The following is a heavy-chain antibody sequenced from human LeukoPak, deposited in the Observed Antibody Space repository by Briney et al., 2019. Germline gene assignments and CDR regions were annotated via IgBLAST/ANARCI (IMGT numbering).Heavy chain of an antibody. Sequence: GGSLRLSCAASGFTFSSYAMSWVRQAPGKGLEWVSAISGSGGSTYYADSVKGRFTIPRDNSKNTLYLQMNSLRAEDTAVYYCAKWRHSGSYLADYWGQGTLVTVSS. CDR1: GFTFSSYA. CDR3: AKWRHSGSYLADY. J-gene: IGHJ4*02. CDR2: ISGSGGST. V-gene: IGHV3-23*01. D-gene: IGHD1-26*01.